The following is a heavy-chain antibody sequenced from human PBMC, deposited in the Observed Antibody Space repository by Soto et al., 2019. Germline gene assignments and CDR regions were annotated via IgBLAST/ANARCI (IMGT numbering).Heavy chain of an antibody. J-gene: IGHJ3*02. CDR3: ARESRQQLAPLDAFDI. D-gene: IGHD6-13*01. CDR2: IYSGGST. CDR1: GFTVSSNY. Sequence: QPVGSLRLSCAASGFTVSSNYMSWVRQAPGKGLEWVSVIYSGGSTYYADSVKGRFTISRDNSKNTLYLQMSSLRAEDTAVYYCARESRQQLAPLDAFDIWGQGTMVTVS. V-gene: IGHV3-53*01.